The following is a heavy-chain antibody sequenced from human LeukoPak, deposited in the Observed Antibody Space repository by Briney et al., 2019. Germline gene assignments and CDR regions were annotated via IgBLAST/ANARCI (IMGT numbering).Heavy chain of an antibody. D-gene: IGHD6-6*01. CDR1: GGSFSGDY. CDR2: INDSGRT. V-gene: IGHV4-34*01. J-gene: IGHJ2*01. Sequence: SETLSLTCAVYGGSFSGDYWSWIRQPPGKGLEWIGEINDSGRTNYNPSLKSRVTISVDTSKNQFSLKLSSVTAAGTAVYYCAIAAARYWYFDLWGRGTPVTVSS. CDR3: AIAAARYWYFDL.